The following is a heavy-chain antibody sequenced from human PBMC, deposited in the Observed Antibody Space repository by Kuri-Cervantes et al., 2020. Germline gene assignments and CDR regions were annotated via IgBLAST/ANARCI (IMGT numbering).Heavy chain of an antibody. CDR2: ISGSGGST. J-gene: IGHJ4*02. Sequence: GESLKISCAASGFTFSSYWMSWVRQAPGKGLEWVSAISGSGGSTYYADSVKGRFTISRDNSKNTLYLQMNSLRAEDTAVYYCAKGPKGYCTGGVCYHFDYWGQGTLVTVSS. CDR1: GFTFSSYW. D-gene: IGHD2-8*02. V-gene: IGHV3-23*01. CDR3: AKGPKGYCTGGVCYHFDY.